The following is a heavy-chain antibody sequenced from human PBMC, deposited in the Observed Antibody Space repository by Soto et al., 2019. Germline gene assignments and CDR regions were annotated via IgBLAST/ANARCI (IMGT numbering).Heavy chain of an antibody. CDR3: ARMSDYDFWSGFPIGFDP. V-gene: IGHV3-21*01. CDR2: ISSSSSYI. D-gene: IGHD3-3*01. J-gene: IGHJ5*02. CDR1: GFTFSSYS. Sequence: GGSLRLSCAASGFTFSSYSMNWVRQAPGKGLEWVSSISSSSSYIYYADSVKGRFTISRDNAKNSLYLQMNSLRAEDTAVYYCARMSDYDFWSGFPIGFDPWGQGTLVTVSS.